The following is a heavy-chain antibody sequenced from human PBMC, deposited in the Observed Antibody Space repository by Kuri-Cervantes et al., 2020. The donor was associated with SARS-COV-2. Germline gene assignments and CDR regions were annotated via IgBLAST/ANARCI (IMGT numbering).Heavy chain of an antibody. J-gene: IGHJ4*02. CDR3: ARDANYGSRLPRKFDY. V-gene: IGHV3-48*02. Sequence: GGSLRLSCAASGFTFSSYSMNWVRQAPGRGLEWVSYISSSSSTIYYADSVKGRFTISRDNAKNSLYLQMNSLRDEDTAVHYCARDANYGSRLPRKFDYWGQGTLVTVSS. CDR1: GFTFSSYS. CDR2: ISSSSSTI. D-gene: IGHD5-12*01.